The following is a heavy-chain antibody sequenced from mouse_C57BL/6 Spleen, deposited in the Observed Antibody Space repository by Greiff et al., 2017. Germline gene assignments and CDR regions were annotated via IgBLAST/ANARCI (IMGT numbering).Heavy chain of an antibody. CDR3: ARGTAQAFDY. D-gene: IGHD3-2*02. J-gene: IGHJ2*01. CDR1: GFTFSDYY. V-gene: IGHV5-16*01. CDR2: INYDGSST. Sequence: EVNLVESEGGLVQPGSSMKLSCTASGFTFSDYYMAWVRQVPEKGLEWVANINYDGSSTYYLDSLKSRFIISRDNAKNILYLQMSSLKSEDTATYYCARGTAQAFDYWGQGTTLTVSS.